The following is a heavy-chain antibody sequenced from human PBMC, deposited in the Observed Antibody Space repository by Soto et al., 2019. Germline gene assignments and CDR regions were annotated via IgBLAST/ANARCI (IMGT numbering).Heavy chain of an antibody. CDR3: VHRLRGWGIYSGFDY. Sequence: QITLKESGPPLVKPTETLTLTCTFSGFSLTTTGVGVGWIRQPPGEALEWLALIYGDDDDYYTPSLKSRLTTTRDTSKNQVVLTKTNMDPVDTATYYCVHRLRGWGIYSGFDYWGQGTLVTVSS. D-gene: IGHD3-16*01. CDR2: IYGDDDD. V-gene: IGHV2-5*02. J-gene: IGHJ4*02. CDR1: GFSLTTTGVG.